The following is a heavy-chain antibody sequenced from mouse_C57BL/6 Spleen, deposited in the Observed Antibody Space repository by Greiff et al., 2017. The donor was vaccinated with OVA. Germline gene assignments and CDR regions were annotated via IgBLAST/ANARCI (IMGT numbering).Heavy chain of an antibody. D-gene: IGHD4-1*02. V-gene: IGHV1-64*01. J-gene: IGHJ3*01. CDR3: ATSTGTSWFAY. Sequence: QVHVKQPGAELVKPGASVKLSCKASGYTFTSYWMHWVKQRPGQGLEWIGMIHPNSGSTNYNEKFKSKATLTVDKSSSTAYMQLSSLTSEDSAVYYCATSTGTSWFAYWGQGTLVTVSA. CDR1: GYTFTSYW. CDR2: IHPNSGST.